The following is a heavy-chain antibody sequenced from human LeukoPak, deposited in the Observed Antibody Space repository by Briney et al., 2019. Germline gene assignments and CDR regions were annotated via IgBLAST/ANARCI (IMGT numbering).Heavy chain of an antibody. Sequence: ASVKVSCKASGYTFTGYGISWVRQAPGQGLEWMGWISAYNGNTNYAQKLQGRVTMTTDTSTSTAYMELRSLRSDDTAVYYCARDCPRYYYDSSGYYPQRNFDYWGQGTLVTVSS. V-gene: IGHV1-18*01. CDR3: ARDCPRYYYDSSGYYPQRNFDY. CDR2: ISAYNGNT. CDR1: GYTFTGYG. J-gene: IGHJ4*02. D-gene: IGHD3-22*01.